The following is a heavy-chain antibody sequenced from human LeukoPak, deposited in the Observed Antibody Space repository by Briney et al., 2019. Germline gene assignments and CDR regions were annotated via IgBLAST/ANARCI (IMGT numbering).Heavy chain of an antibody. CDR3: ARGFYYYGSGSYYFNWFDP. V-gene: IGHV3-74*01. J-gene: IGHJ5*02. CDR2: INSDGSST. Sequence: GGSLRLSCAASGFTFSSYWMHWVRQAPGKGLVWLSRINSDGSSTSYADSVKGRFTISRYNAKNTLSLQMNSLKAEDTAVYYCARGFYYYGSGSYYFNWFDPWGQGTLVTVSS. D-gene: IGHD3-10*01. CDR1: GFTFSSYW.